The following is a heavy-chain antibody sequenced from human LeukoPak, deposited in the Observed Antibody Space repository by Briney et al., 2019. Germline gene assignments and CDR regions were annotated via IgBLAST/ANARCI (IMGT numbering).Heavy chain of an antibody. D-gene: IGHD2-2*02. CDR1: GGTFSSYA. CDR2: IIPIFGTA. J-gene: IGHJ3*02. Sequence: GASVKVSCKASGGTFSSYAISWVRQAPGQGLEWMGGIIPIFGTANYAQKFQGRVTITTDESTSTAYMELSSLRSEDTAVYYCATSGPRYCSSTSCYTSDAFDIWGQGTMVTVSS. CDR3: ATSGPRYCSSTSCYTSDAFDI. V-gene: IGHV1-69*05.